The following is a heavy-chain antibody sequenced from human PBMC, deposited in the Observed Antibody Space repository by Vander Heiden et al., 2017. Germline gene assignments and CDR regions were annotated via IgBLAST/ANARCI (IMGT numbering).Heavy chain of an antibody. CDR2: IKQDGSEK. CDR3: ARDPNSDFFFDY. Sequence: EVQLVVSGGGLVQPGGSLRLSCAASGFIFSTYWMTWVRQAPGKGLEWVANIKQDGSEKYYVDSVKGRFTISRDNAKNSLYLQMNNLRAEDTAVYYCARDPNSDFFFDYWGQGTLVTVSS. V-gene: IGHV3-7*01. J-gene: IGHJ4*02. CDR1: GFIFSTYW. D-gene: IGHD7-27*01.